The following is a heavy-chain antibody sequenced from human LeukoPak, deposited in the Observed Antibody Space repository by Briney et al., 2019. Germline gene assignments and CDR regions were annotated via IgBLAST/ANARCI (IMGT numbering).Heavy chain of an antibody. CDR2: MNPNSGNT. J-gene: IGHJ5*02. CDR3: ARAYSSGWYRWFDP. V-gene: IGHV1-8*01. D-gene: IGHD6-19*01. CDR1: GYTFTSYD. Sequence: ASVKVSCKASGYTFTSYDINWVRQATGQGLEWMGWMNPNSGNTGYAQEFQGRVTMTRNTSISTAYMELSSLRSEDTAVYYCARAYSSGWYRWFDPWGQGTLVTVSS.